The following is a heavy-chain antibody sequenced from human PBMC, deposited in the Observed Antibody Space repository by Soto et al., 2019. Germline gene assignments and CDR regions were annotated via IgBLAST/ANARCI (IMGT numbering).Heavy chain of an antibody. CDR3: CHTSTNDGVDF. CDR1: GFDFSSYA. CDR2: ISGNGDTT. V-gene: IGHV3-23*01. D-gene: IGHD3-16*01. J-gene: IGHJ1*01. Sequence: VQLLESGGDLVQPGGSLRVSCAASGFDFSSYAMTWVRQTPGKGLEWVSSISGNGDTTYYADSLKGRFSISRDNFNNTLYLQMTNLRAEDTAIYFWCHTSTNDGVDFWGQGTLVTVSS.